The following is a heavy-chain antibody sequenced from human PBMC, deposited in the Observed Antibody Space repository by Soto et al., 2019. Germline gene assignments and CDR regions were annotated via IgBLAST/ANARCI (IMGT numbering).Heavy chain of an antibody. CDR1: GFTSSRYP. Sequence: EVQLLESGGGLVQPGGSLRLSCAASGFTSSRYPMTWVRQAPGKGLEWVSTISGSGGGTHSADSVKGRFTISRDNSRNTVYLQMNGLRAEDTAIYYCAKGRQLATYNYYGLDVWGQGTTVTVSS. D-gene: IGHD6-6*01. CDR2: ISGSGGGT. J-gene: IGHJ6*02. CDR3: AKGRQLATYNYYGLDV. V-gene: IGHV3-23*01.